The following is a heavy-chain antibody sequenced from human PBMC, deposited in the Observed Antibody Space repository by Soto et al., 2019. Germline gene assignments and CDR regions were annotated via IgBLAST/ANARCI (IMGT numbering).Heavy chain of an antibody. V-gene: IGHV4-59*08. CDR2: IYYTGST. CDR3: ARQQPYGDYVNYGMDV. CDR1: GGSITTYY. Sequence: QVQLQESGPGLVKPSETLSLTCTVSGGSITTYYWSWIRQPPGKGLEWVGYIYYTGSTNYNPSLKSRVTISVDTSKNQFTLKLSSVTAADTAVYYCARQQPYGDYVNYGMDVWGQGTTVTVSS. J-gene: IGHJ6*02. D-gene: IGHD4-17*01.